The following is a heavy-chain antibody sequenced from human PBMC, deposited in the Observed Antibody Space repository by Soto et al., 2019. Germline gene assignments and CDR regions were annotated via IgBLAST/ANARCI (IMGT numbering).Heavy chain of an antibody. CDR3: ARGGIRFLEWFSGSSWWFDP. J-gene: IGHJ5*02. Sequence: QVQLVQSGAEVKKPGASVKVSCKASGYTFTSYNINWVRQATGQGLAWMGCMNPNSGNTGYAQKFQGRVTITTNTSISTAYMELSSLRSEDTAVYYCARGGIRFLEWFSGSSWWFDPWGQGTLVTVS. V-gene: IGHV1-8*01. CDR2: MNPNSGNT. D-gene: IGHD3-3*01. CDR1: GYTFTSYN.